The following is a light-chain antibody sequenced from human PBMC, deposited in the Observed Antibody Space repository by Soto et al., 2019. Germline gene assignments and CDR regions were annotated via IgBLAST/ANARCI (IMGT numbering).Light chain of an antibody. V-gene: IGLV2-23*01. CDR2: EGS. Sequence: QSVLTQPASVSGSPGQSITISCTGTSSVVGRYNFVSWYRQHPGKAPKVLIYEGSKRPSGVSNRFSGSKSGNTASLTISGVQAEDEADYYCCSYTSSGTYVFGTGTKVTVL. J-gene: IGLJ1*01. CDR1: SSVVGRYNF. CDR3: CSYTSSGTYV.